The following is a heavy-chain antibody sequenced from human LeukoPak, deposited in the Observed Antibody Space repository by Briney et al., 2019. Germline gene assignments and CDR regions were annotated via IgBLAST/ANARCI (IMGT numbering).Heavy chain of an antibody. CDR1: GLTLSSNS. Sequence: GGSLRLSCTVSGLTLSSNSMSWVRQAPGKGLEEGTVIYRDNTHYSATVKGRFTISRDNYRITLYLKMNSLRAEDTAVYYCARRAGAYSHPYDYWGQGTLVTVSS. J-gene: IGHJ4*02. V-gene: IGHV3-53*01. CDR2: IYRDNT. D-gene: IGHD4/OR15-4a*01. CDR3: ARRAGAYSHPYDY.